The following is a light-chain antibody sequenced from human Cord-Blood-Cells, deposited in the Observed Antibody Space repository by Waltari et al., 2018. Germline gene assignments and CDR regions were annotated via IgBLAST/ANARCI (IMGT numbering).Light chain of an antibody. J-gene: IGLJ3*02. CDR1: SSDVGGYNY. Sequence: QSALTQPASVSGSPGQSITISCTGTSSDVGGYNYVSWYQQHPGKAPKLMLYDVSKRPSGVSNRFSGPKSGHTASLTISGLQAEDEADYYCSSYTSSSWVFGGGTKLTVL. CDR3: SSYTSSSWV. CDR2: DVS. V-gene: IGLV2-14*01.